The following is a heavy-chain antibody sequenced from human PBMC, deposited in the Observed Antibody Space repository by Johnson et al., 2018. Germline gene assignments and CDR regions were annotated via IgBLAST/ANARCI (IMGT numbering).Heavy chain of an antibody. CDR3: AHGGNGAFDI. CDR2: IYYRGSN. J-gene: IGHJ3*02. V-gene: IGHV4-59*01. Sequence: QVQLQESGPGLVKPSEPQSLTCTVSGGSISSYSWSWIRQPPGKGLEWIGYIYYRGSNNYNPSDKSRVTISGATYKNQFSLKLSTVTGADTAVYYCAHGGNGAFDIWGQGTMVTVSS. CDR1: GGSISSYS. D-gene: IGHD4-23*01.